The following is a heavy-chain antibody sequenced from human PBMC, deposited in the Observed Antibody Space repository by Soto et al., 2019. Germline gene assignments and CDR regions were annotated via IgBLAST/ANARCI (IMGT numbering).Heavy chain of an antibody. D-gene: IGHD3-22*01. V-gene: IGHV4-59*01. CDR1: GGSISSYY. CDR3: AGMDRVTMIVVVITSAFDI. CDR2: IYYSGST. J-gene: IGHJ3*02. Sequence: SETLSLTXTVSGGSISSYYWSWIRQPPGKGLEWIGYIYYSGSTNYNPSLKSRVTISVDTSKNQFSLKLSSVTAADTAVYYCAGMDRVTMIVVVITSAFDIWGQGTMVTVSS.